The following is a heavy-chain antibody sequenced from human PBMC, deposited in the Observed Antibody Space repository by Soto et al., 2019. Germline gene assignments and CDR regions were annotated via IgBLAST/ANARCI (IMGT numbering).Heavy chain of an antibody. CDR1: GFTFSSYG. D-gene: IGHD2-2*01. J-gene: IGHJ4*02. CDR3: ARVPGVVPAAMAFDS. V-gene: IGHV3-33*01. Sequence: GGSLRLSCAASGFTFSSYGMHWVRQAPGKGLEWVAVIWSDGSNKYYADSVKGRFTISRDNSKNTPYLQMNSLRAEDTAVYYCARVPGVVPAAMAFDSWGQGTLVPVSS. CDR2: IWSDGSNK.